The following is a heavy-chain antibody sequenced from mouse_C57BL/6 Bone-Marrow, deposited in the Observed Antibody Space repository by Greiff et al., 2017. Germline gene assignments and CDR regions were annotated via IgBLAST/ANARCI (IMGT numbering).Heavy chain of an antibody. J-gene: IGHJ3*01. D-gene: IGHD2-3*01. V-gene: IGHV1-15*01. CDR3: TRGRAYDGYYAWFAY. CDR1: GYTFTDYE. CDR2: IDPETGGT. Sequence: QVQLMESGAELVRPGASVTLSCKASGYTFTDYEMHWVKQTPVHGLEWIGAIDPETGGTAYNQKFKGKAILTADKSSSTAYMELRSLTSEDSAVYYCTRGRAYDGYYAWFAYWGQGTLVTVSA.